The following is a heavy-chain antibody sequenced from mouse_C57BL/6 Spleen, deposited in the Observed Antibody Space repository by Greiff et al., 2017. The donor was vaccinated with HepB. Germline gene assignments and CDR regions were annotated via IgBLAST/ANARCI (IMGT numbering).Heavy chain of an antibody. CDR2: IYPSDSET. D-gene: IGHD1-1*01. CDR1: GYTFTSYW. V-gene: IGHV1-61*01. J-gene: IGHJ2*01. CDR3: AREGIITSVYCFDY. Sequence: QVQLQQPGAELVRPGSSVKLSCKASGYTFTSYWMDWVKQRPGQGLEWIGNIYPSDSETHYNQKFKDKATLTVDKSSSTAYMQLSSLTSEDSAVYYCAREGIITSVYCFDYWGQGTTLTVSS.